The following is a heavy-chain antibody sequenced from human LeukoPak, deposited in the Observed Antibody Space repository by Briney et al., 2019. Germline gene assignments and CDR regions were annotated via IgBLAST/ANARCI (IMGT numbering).Heavy chain of an antibody. D-gene: IGHD2-15*01. Sequence: PSETLSLTCTVSGGSISSGDYYWSWIRQPPGKGLEWIGEINHSGSTNYNPSLKSRVTISVDTSKNQFSLKLSSVTAADTAVYYCATIFGGSSRGFDYWGQGTLVTVSS. V-gene: IGHV4-39*07. CDR2: INHSGST. CDR1: GGSISSGDYY. J-gene: IGHJ4*02. CDR3: ATIFGGSSRGFDY.